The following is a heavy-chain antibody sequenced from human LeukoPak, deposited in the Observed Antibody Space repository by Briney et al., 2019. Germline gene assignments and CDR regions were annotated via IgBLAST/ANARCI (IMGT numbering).Heavy chain of an antibody. Sequence: PGGSLRLSCAASGFTFSGSAMHWVRQASGKRLEWVGRIRSKANSYATAYAASVKGRFTISRDDSKNTAYLQMNNLKTEDTAVYYCTKIYGDYDGYYFDYWGQGALVTVSS. CDR2: IRSKANSYAT. D-gene: IGHD4-17*01. J-gene: IGHJ4*02. V-gene: IGHV3-73*01. CDR1: GFTFSGSA. CDR3: TKIYGDYDGYYFDY.